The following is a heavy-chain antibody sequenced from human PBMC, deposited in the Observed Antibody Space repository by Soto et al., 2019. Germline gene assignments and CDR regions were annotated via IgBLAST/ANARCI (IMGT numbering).Heavy chain of an antibody. CDR1: GGSFSGYY. CDR2: INHSGST. J-gene: IGHJ6*03. Sequence: SETLSLTCAVYGGSFSGYYWSWIRQPPGKGLEWIGEINHSGSTNYNPSLKSRVTISVDTSKNQFSLKLSSVTAADTAVYYCARGAGGTMVRGVITKYYYYYMDVWGKGTTVTVSS. V-gene: IGHV4-34*01. D-gene: IGHD3-10*01. CDR3: ARGAGGTMVRGVITKYYYYYMDV.